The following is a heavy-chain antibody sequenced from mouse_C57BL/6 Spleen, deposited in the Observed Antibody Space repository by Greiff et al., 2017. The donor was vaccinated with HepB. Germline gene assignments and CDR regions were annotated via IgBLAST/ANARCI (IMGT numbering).Heavy chain of an antibody. V-gene: IGHV1-26*01. CDR1: GYTFTDYY. CDR2: INPNNGGT. Sequence: VQLKQSGPELVKPGASVKISCKASGYTFTDYYMNWVKQSHGKSLEWIGDINPNNGGTSYNQKFKGKATLTVDKSSSTAYMELRSLTSEDSAVYYCALYYYGSSPLFDYWGQGTTLTVSS. J-gene: IGHJ2*01. CDR3: ALYYYGSSPLFDY. D-gene: IGHD1-1*01.